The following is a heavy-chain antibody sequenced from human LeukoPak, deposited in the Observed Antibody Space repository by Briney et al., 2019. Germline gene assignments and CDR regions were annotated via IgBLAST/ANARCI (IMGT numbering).Heavy chain of an antibody. Sequence: KSGGSLRLSCAASGFTFSDYYMSWIRQAPGKGLEWVPYISSSGSTIYYADSVKGRFTISRDNAKNSLYLQMNSLRAEDTAVYYCARERRFGPFYYYGMDVWGQGTTVTVSS. D-gene: IGHD3-10*01. J-gene: IGHJ6*02. V-gene: IGHV3-11*01. CDR3: ARERRFGPFYYYGMDV. CDR1: GFTFSDYY. CDR2: ISSSGSTI.